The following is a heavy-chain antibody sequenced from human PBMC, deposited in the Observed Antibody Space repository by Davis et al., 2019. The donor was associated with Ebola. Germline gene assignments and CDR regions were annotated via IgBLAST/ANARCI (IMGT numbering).Heavy chain of an antibody. Sequence: GESLKISCKDSGNSFTSHWIGWVRQMPGKGLDWMGIIYTGDSDTRYSPSFRGQVIISADKSISTAYLQWSSLKASDTAIYYCVRQSIETTGTFDYWGQGTLVTVSS. J-gene: IGHJ4*02. D-gene: IGHD1-1*01. CDR2: IYTGDSDT. CDR1: GNSFTSHW. CDR3: VRQSIETTGTFDY. V-gene: IGHV5-51*01.